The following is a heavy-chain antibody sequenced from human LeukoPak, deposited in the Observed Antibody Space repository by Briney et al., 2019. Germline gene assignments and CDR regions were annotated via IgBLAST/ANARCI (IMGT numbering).Heavy chain of an antibody. CDR3: ARGNLYYYDSSGYHYYFDY. V-gene: IGHV4-30-4*01. Sequence: SQTLSLTCTVSGGSISSGDYYWSWIRQPPGKGLEWIGYIYYSGSTYYNPSLKSRVTIPVDTSKNQFSLKLSSVTAADTAVYYCARGNLYYYDSSGYHYYFDYWGQGTLVTVSS. CDR2: IYYSGST. J-gene: IGHJ4*02. D-gene: IGHD3-22*01. CDR1: GGSISSGDYY.